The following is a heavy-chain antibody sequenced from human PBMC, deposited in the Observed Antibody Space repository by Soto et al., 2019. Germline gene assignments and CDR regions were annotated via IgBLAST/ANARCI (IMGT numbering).Heavy chain of an antibody. D-gene: IGHD6-13*01. CDR3: AHRPPGQTQYSSSWYDNWFDP. CDR2: IYWNDDK. CDR1: GFSLSTSGVG. V-gene: IGHV2-5*01. Sequence: SGPTLVNPTQTLTLTCTFSGFSLSTSGVGVGWIRQPPGKALEWLALIYWNDDKRYSPSLKSRLTITKDTSKNQVVLTMTNMDPVDTATYYCAHRPPGQTQYSSSWYDNWFDPWGQETLVTVSS. J-gene: IGHJ5*02.